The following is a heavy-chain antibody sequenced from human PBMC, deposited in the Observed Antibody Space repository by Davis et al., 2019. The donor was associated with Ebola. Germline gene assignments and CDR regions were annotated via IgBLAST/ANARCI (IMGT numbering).Heavy chain of an antibody. Sequence: GESLKISCGASGFTFSRYGMHWVRQAPGKGLEWVAFIRYDGSNKYYADSVKGRFTISRDNAKNSLYLQMNSLRVDDTAVYYCARYVVSAAQSSVDWWGQGTLVIVSS. D-gene: IGHD6-13*01. V-gene: IGHV3-30*02. CDR3: ARYVVSAAQSSVDW. CDR1: GFTFSRYG. J-gene: IGHJ4*02. CDR2: IRYDGSNK.